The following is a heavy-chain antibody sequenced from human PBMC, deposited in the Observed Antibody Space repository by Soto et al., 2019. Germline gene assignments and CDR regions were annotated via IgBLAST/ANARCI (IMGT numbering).Heavy chain of an antibody. J-gene: IGHJ5*02. CDR1: GYAFSNND. V-gene: IGHV1-8*01. CDR3: ARMATSGTLNWFDP. Sequence: ASVKVSCKASGYAFSNNDISWVRQATGQGLEWMGWMNPNSGNGGYAQKFQGRVTMTRDTSTSTAYMELSSLASDDTAIYYCARMATSGTLNWFDPWGQGTLVTVS. CDR2: MNPNSGNG.